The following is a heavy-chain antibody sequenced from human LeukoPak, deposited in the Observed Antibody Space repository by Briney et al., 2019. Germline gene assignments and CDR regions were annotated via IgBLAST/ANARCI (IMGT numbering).Heavy chain of an antibody. CDR3: ARYLGYCSGGSCYFDY. V-gene: IGHV1-18*01. J-gene: IGHJ4*02. CDR1: GYTFTSYG. D-gene: IGHD2-15*01. Sequence: ASVKVSCKASGYTFTSYGISWVRQAPGQGLEWMGWISAYSGNTNYAQELQGRVTMTTDTSTSTAYMELRSLRSNDTAVYYCARYLGYCSGGSCYFDYWGQGTLVTVSS. CDR2: ISAYSGNT.